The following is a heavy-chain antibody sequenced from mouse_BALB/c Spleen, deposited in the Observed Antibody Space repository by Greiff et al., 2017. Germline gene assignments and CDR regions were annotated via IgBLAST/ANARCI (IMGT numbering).Heavy chain of an antibody. CDR1: GFSLSTSGMG. V-gene: IGHV8-12*01. D-gene: IGHD2-4*01. J-gene: IGHJ4*01. Sequence: QVTLKVSGPGILQPSQTLSLTCSFSGFSLSTSGMGVSWIRQPSGKGLEWLAHIYWDDDKRYNPSLKSRLTISKDTSRNQVFLKITSVDTADTATYYCARRAPYDYDPSYAMDYWGQGTSVTVSS. CDR3: ARRAPYDYDPSYAMDY. CDR2: IYWDDDK.